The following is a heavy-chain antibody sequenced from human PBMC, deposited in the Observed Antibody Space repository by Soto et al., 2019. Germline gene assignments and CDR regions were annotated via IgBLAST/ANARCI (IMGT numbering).Heavy chain of an antibody. CDR1: RVAFSKFI. D-gene: IGHD5-12*01. CDR3: AKVRYSIPMGYYYGMDV. V-gene: IGHV1-69*01. Sequence: QAQLEQSGGEVKKPGASVKVSCKASRVAFSKFIVTWVRQAPGLGLEWVGGIIPIFGTATYAQKFQGRVTITADESTSTSYMEVNKLRSEHTAVYYCAKVRYSIPMGYYYGMDVWGQGTTVTVSS. CDR2: IIPIFGTA. J-gene: IGHJ6*02.